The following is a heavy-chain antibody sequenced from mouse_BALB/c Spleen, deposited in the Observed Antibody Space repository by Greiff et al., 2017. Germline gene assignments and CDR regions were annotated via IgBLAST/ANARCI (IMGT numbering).Heavy chain of an antibody. CDR3: ARGITTVVEGFAY. D-gene: IGHD1-1*01. V-gene: IGHV5-12-2*01. CDR1: GFTFSSYT. J-gene: IGHJ3*01. Sequence: EVQLQESGGGLVQPGGSLKLSCAASGFTFSSYTMSWVRQTPEKRLEWVAYISNGGGSTYYPDTVKGRFTISRDNAKNTLYLQMSSLKSEDTAMYYCARGITTVVEGFAYWGQGTLVTVSA. CDR2: ISNGGGST.